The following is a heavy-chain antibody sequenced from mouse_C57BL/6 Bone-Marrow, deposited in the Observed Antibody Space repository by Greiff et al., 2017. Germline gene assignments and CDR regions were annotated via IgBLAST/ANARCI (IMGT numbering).Heavy chain of an antibody. CDR3: ARDDYYGSSPFAY. Sequence: EVNVVESGGGLVQPGRSLRLSCATSGFTFSDFYMEWVRQAPGKGLEWIAASRNKANDYTTEYSASVKGRFIVSRDTTQSILYLQMNAQRAEDTAVYYCARDDYYGSSPFAYWGRGTLVTVSA. CDR1: GFTFSDFY. J-gene: IGHJ3*01. D-gene: IGHD1-1*01. V-gene: IGHV7-1*01. CDR2: SRNKANDYTT.